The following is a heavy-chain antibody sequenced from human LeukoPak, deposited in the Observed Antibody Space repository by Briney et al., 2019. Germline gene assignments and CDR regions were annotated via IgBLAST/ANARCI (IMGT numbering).Heavy chain of an antibody. J-gene: IGHJ4*02. D-gene: IGHD3-22*01. CDR1: GFTFADYA. V-gene: IGHV3-9*01. Sequence: PGGSLRLSCAASGFTFADYAMHWVRQAPGQGLEGVSGLSWNSGSIGYADSVKGRFTISRDNAKNSLYLQMNSLRAEDTALYYCASLVEIVVPADYWGQGTLVTVSS. CDR2: LSWNSGSI. CDR3: ASLVEIVVPADY.